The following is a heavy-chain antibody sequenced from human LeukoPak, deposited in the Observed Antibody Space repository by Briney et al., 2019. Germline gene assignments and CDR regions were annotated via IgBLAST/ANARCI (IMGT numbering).Heavy chain of an antibody. CDR1: GFAFSSYS. Sequence: GGSLRLSCAASGFAFSSYSMNWVRQAPGKGLEWVANINQDGSEKNYVDSVKGRFTISRDNAKKSMYLQMNSLRVEDMAVYYCGRDMDVWGQGTTVTVSS. CDR2: INQDGSEK. V-gene: IGHV3-7*04. J-gene: IGHJ6*02. CDR3: GRDMDV.